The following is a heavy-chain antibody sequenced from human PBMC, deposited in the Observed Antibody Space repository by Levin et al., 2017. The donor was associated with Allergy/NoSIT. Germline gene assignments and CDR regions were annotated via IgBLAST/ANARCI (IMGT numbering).Heavy chain of an antibody. Sequence: SQTLSLTCKVSGGSIRSGSYYWSLIRQPAAKGLEWIGRIYSSGSANYNPSLKSRVTISVDTSKNQFSLKLSSVTAADTAVYYCARAEVGSEHWGQGTLVTVSS. CDR1: GGSIRSGSYY. CDR3: ARAEVGSEH. CDR2: IYSSGSA. J-gene: IGHJ4*02. D-gene: IGHD3-10*01. V-gene: IGHV4-61*02.